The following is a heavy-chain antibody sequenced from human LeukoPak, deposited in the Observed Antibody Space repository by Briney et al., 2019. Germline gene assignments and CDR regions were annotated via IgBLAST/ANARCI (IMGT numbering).Heavy chain of an antibody. Sequence: GGSLRLSCEASGVTFSSYWMGWVRQAPGKGLEGVANIIQDGSEKYYVDSVNGRFTISRDNAKNSLYLQMNSLRAEDTAVYYCARGKGHNWNDGVFDYWGQGTLVTVSS. D-gene: IGHD1-1*01. J-gene: IGHJ4*02. V-gene: IGHV3-7*01. CDR2: IIQDGSEK. CDR3: ARGKGHNWNDGVFDY. CDR1: GVTFSSYW.